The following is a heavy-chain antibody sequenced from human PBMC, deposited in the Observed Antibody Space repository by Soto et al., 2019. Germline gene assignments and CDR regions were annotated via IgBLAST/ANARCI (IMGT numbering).Heavy chain of an antibody. CDR3: AKDRGRPDAFNI. Sequence: RLSCAGSGYNFGGSWMHCVRQAPGKGLVWVSRIDNGGTNTVYADAVKGRFTISRDNAKNTLYLQMNSLRAEDTAVYYCAKDRGRPDAFNIWGQGTMVTVSS. J-gene: IGHJ3*02. CDR1: GYNFGGSW. D-gene: IGHD3-10*01. V-gene: IGHV3-74*01. CDR2: IDNGGTNT.